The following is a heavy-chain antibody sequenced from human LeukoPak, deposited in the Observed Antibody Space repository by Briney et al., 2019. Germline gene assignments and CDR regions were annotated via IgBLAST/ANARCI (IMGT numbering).Heavy chain of an antibody. CDR1: GFTFSSYA. CDR2: ISGSGGST. J-gene: IGHJ5*02. D-gene: IGHD3-3*01. Sequence: GGSLRLSSAASGFTFSSYAMNWVRQAPGKGLEWVSGISGSGGSTYYADSVKGRFTISRDNSKNTLYLQMNSLRAEDTAVYYCAKDPRVQTNWFDPWGQGTLVTVSS. V-gene: IGHV3-23*01. CDR3: AKDPRVQTNWFDP.